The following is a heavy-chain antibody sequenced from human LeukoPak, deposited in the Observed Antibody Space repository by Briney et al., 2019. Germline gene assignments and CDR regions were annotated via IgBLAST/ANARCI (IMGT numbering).Heavy chain of an antibody. V-gene: IGHV1-69*13. Sequence: SVTVSCTASGGTFSSYAISWVRQAPGQGLEWMGGIIPIFGTANYAQKFQGRVTITADESTSTAYMELSSLRSEDTAVYYCASGSSGGVATMYWGQGTLVTVSA. CDR1: GGTFSSYA. CDR2: IIPIFGTA. CDR3: ASGSSGGVATMY. D-gene: IGHD5-12*01. J-gene: IGHJ4*02.